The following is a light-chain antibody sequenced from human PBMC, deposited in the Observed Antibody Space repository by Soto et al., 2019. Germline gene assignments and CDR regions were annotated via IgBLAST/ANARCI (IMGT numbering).Light chain of an antibody. CDR2: EVT. J-gene: IGLJ2*01. CDR1: SSDVGGYNY. V-gene: IGLV2-14*01. CDR3: SSYTYSSTVV. Sequence: QSALTQPASVSGSPGQSITLSCTGTSSDVGGYNYVSWYQQHPGKAPKLMIYEVTNRPSGVSNRFSGSKSGNTASLTISGLQGEDEADYYCSSYTYSSTVVFGGGTKVTVL.